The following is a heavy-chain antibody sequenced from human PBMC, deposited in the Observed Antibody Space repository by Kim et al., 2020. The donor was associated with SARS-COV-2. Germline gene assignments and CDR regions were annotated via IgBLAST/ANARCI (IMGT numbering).Heavy chain of an antibody. Sequence: GGSLRLSCAASGFTFSSYGMHWVRQAPGKGLEWVAVISYDGSNKYYADSVKGRFTISRDNSKNTLYLQMNSLRAEDTAVYYCAVIGDAFDIWGQGTMVTVSS. CDR1: GFTFSSYG. CDR3: AVIGDAFDI. J-gene: IGHJ3*02. CDR2: ISYDGSNK. V-gene: IGHV3-33*05.